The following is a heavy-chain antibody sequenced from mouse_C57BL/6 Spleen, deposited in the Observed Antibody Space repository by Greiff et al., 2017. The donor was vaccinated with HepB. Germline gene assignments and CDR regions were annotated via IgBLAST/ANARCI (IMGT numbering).Heavy chain of an antibody. CDR2: ISDGGSYT. V-gene: IGHV5-4*03. CDR1: GFTFSSYA. J-gene: IGHJ1*03. D-gene: IGHD1-1*01. CDR3: ARGGGGLRSWYFDV. Sequence: EVKLVESGGGLVKPGGSLKLSCAASGFTFSSYAMSWVRQTPEKRLEWVATISDGGSYTYYPDNVKGRFTISRDNAKNNLYLQMSHLKAEDTAMYYCARGGGGLRSWYFDVWGTGTTVTVSS.